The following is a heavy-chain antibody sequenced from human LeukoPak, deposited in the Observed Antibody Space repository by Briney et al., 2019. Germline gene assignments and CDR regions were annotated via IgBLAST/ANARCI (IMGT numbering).Heavy chain of an antibody. V-gene: IGHV3-74*01. Sequence: GSLRLSCAASGFTFSSYWMHWVRQAPGKGLVWVSRINSDGSSTSYADSVKGRFTISRDNAKNTLYPQMNSLRAEDTAVYYCARDHLVEADTANGYYYGMDVWGQGTTVTVSS. J-gene: IGHJ6*02. CDR1: GFTFSSYW. D-gene: IGHD5-18*01. CDR2: INSDGSST. CDR3: ARDHLVEADTANGYYYGMDV.